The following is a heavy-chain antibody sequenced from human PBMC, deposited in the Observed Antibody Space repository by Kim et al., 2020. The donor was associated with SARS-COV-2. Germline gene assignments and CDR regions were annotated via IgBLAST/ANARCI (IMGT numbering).Heavy chain of an antibody. J-gene: IGHJ4*02. CDR2: INPSGGST. CDR1: GYTFTSYY. V-gene: IGHV1-46*01. CDR3: ARAVSIAAAGTGFDY. Sequence: ASVKVSCKASGYTFTSYYMHWVRQAPGQGLEWMGIINPSGGSTSYAQKFQGRVTMTRDTSTSTVYMELSSLRSEDTAVYYCARAVSIAAAGTGFDYWGQGTLVTVSS. D-gene: IGHD6-13*01.